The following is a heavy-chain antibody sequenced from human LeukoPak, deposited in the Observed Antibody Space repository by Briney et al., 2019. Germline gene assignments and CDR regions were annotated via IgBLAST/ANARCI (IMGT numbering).Heavy chain of an antibody. Sequence: ASVKVSCTVSGYTLTELSMHWVRQAPGKGLEWMGGFDPEDGETIYAQKFQGRVTMTEDTSTDTAYMELSSLRSEDTAVYYCATARRYPELPDYWGQGTLVTVSS. CDR2: FDPEDGET. CDR1: GYTLTELS. J-gene: IGHJ4*02. D-gene: IGHD1-7*01. CDR3: ATARRYPELPDY. V-gene: IGHV1-24*01.